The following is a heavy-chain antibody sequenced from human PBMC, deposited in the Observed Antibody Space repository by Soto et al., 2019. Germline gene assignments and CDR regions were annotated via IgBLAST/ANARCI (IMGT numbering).Heavy chain of an antibody. CDR1: GGGNLRAYR. CDR3: ARGGDVYNFGAVY. V-gene: IGHV1-69*01. CDR2: IIPKLGSA. D-gene: IGHD2-21*01. J-gene: IGHJ4*02. Sequence: QVQLVQSGAEVKKPGSSVQVSCKASGGGNLRAYRTTWVRQAPGQGLEWMGGIIPKLGSANYAQNFQGRVTITADESTSTVYMELRSLRSEDTAGYYCARGGDVYNFGAVYWGQGTPVTVSS.